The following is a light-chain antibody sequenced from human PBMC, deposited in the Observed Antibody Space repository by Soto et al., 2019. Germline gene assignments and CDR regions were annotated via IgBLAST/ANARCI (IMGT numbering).Light chain of an antibody. J-gene: IGKJ1*01. Sequence: DIQMTQSPSTLSASLGYRITITCLASQNIIRWLDWYHQKPGKAPKLLMYRTSTFESGVPSRFRGSGSGTEFTLTISSLQPDDFATYHCQQYATFPRTFGQGTKGEIK. CDR3: QQYATFPRT. CDR1: QNIIRW. V-gene: IGKV1-5*03. CDR2: RTS.